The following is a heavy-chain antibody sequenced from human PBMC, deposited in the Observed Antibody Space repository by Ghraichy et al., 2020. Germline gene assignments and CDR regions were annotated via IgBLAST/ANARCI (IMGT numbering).Heavy chain of an antibody. CDR2: TYYRSKWYN. CDR3: ALGKYTAMAY. V-gene: IGHV6-1*01. CDR1: GDSLFSNGVA. D-gene: IGHD5-18*01. J-gene: IGHJ4*02. Sequence: SETLSLTCVISGDSLFSNGVAWNWIRQSPSRGLEWLGRTYYRSKWYNDYAVSVKSRITINPDTSKNQFSLQLDSVTPEDMAVYYCALGKYTAMAYWGQGTLVTVSS.